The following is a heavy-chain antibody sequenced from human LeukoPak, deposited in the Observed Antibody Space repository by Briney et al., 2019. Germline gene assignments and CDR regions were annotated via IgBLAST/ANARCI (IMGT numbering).Heavy chain of an antibody. V-gene: IGHV3-33*01. J-gene: IGHJ4*02. CDR1: GFTFSSYG. D-gene: IGHD3-10*01. CDR3: AREAYGSGSPYFDY. CDR2: IWYDGSNK. Sequence: GRSLRLSCAASGFTFSSYGMHWVRQAPGKGLEWVAVIWYDGSNKYYADSVKGRFTISRDTSKNTLYLQMNSLRAEDTAVYYCAREAYGSGSPYFDYWGQGTLVTVSS.